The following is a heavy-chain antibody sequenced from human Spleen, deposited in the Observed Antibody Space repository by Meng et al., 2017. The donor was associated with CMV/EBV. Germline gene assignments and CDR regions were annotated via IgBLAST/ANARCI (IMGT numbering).Heavy chain of an antibody. J-gene: IGHJ6*02. D-gene: IGHD3-3*01. CDR1: GGSISSRSYY. CDR2: INYSGST. CDR3: ARDITISGLGEIYYYGMDV. V-gene: IGHV4-39*07. Sequence: SETLSLTCTVSGGSISSRSYYWGWIRQPPGKGLEWIGSINYSGSTYYNPSLKSRVTISADTSKNQFSLKLRSVTAADTAVYYCARDITISGLGEIYYYGMDVWGQGTTVTVSS.